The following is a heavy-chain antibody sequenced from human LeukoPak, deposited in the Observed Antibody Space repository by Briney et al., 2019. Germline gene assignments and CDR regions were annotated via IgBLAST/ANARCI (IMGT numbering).Heavy chain of an antibody. CDR2: IYYSGST. J-gene: IGHJ5*02. V-gene: IGHV4-59*12. D-gene: IGHD6-13*01. CDR3: ARGVSFSSSWYRFRDWFDP. CDR1: GGSITSYY. Sequence: PSETLSLTCTVSGGSITSYYWSWIRQPPGKGLEWIGYIYYSGSTNYNPSLKSRVTISVDTSKNQFSLKLSSVTAADTAVYYCARGVSFSSSWYRFRDWFDPWGQGTLVTVSS.